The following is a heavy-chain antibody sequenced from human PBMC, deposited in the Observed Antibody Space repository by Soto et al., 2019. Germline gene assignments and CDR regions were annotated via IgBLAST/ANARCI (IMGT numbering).Heavy chain of an antibody. V-gene: IGHV4-39*01. Sequence: SETLSLTCTVSGGSISSSSYYWGWIRQPPGKGLEWIGSIYYSGSTYYNPSLKSRVTISVDTSKNQFSLKLSSVTAADTAVYYCASYCSGGSCYRSGVYPIYYYMDVWGKGTTVTVSS. J-gene: IGHJ6*03. CDR2: IYYSGST. CDR1: GGSISSSSYY. D-gene: IGHD2-15*01. CDR3: ASYCSGGSCYRSGVYPIYYYMDV.